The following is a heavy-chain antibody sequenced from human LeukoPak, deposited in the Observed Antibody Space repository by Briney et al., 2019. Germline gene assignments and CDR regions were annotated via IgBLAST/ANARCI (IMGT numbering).Heavy chain of an antibody. CDR1: GGTFSSYA. CDR3: ARAGLHFPRDDFWSGYADPYYFDY. V-gene: IGHV1-69*05. Sequence: GASVEVSCKASGGTFSSYAISWVRQAPGQGLEWMGGIIPIFGTANYAQKFQGRVTITTDESTSTAYMELSSLRSEDTAVYYCARAGLHFPRDDFWSGYADPYYFDYWGQGTLVTVSS. J-gene: IGHJ4*02. CDR2: IIPIFGTA. D-gene: IGHD3-3*01.